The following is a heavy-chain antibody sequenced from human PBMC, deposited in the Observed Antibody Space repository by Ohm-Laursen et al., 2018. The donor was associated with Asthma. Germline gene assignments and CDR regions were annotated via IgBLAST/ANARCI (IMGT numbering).Heavy chain of an antibody. D-gene: IGHD4-23*01. J-gene: IGHJ4*02. CDR2: IFQTGSS. Sequence: TLSLTCTVSGGSIRSGGYYWTWVRQHPGKGLEWIGYIFQTGSSYYNPSLKGRVSISVDTSKNQFSLRVSSVTAADTAVYYCAREATVITRYFDSWGQGILVTVSS. CDR3: AREATVITRYFDS. CDR1: GGSIRSGGYY. V-gene: IGHV4-31*03.